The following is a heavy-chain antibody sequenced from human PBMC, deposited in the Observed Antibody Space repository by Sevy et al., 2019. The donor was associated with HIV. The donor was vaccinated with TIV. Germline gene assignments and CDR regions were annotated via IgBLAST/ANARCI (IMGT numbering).Heavy chain of an antibody. CDR1: GFTFSYYS. J-gene: IGHJ2*01. CDR2: ISTASSYI. V-gene: IGHV3-21*01. Sequence: GSLRLSCAASGFTFSYYSMNWVHQAPGKGLEWVSSISTASSYIYYADSLKGRVTISRDNAKNSLYLQMNSLRAEDTAVYYCARGPYYDFWYFDLWGRGTLVTVSS. CDR3: ARGPYYDFWYFDL. D-gene: IGHD3-3*01.